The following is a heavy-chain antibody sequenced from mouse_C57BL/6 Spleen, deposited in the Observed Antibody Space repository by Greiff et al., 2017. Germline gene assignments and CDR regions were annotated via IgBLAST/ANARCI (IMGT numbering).Heavy chain of an antibody. CDR2: IDPANGDT. D-gene: IGHD1-1*01. Sequence: EVQLKESGAELVRPGASVKLSCTASGFNIKDAYMHWVKQRPEQGLEWIGLIDPANGDTEYASKFQGKATITADTSSNTAYLQLSSLTSEDTAVYYCLLGFAYWGQGTLVTVSA. V-gene: IGHV14-4*01. CDR3: LLGFAY. CDR1: GFNIKDAY. J-gene: IGHJ3*01.